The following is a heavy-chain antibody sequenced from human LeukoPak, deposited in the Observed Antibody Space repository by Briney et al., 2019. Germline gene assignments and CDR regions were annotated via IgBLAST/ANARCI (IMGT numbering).Heavy chain of an antibody. Sequence: ASVKVSCKASGGTFSSYTISWVRQAPGQGLEWMGRIIPILGIANYAQKFQGRVTITADKSTSTAYMELSSLRSEDTAVYYCARAYSSGRGYYFDYWGQGTLVTVSS. J-gene: IGHJ4*02. CDR1: GGTFSSYT. D-gene: IGHD6-19*01. V-gene: IGHV1-69*02. CDR3: ARAYSSGRGYYFDY. CDR2: IIPILGIA.